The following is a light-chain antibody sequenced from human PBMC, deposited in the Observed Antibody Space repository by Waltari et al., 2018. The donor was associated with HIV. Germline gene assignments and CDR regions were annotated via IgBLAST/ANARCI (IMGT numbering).Light chain of an antibody. CDR1: QDINNY. Sequence: DIQMTQSPSSLSASVGERVTITCQASQDINNYLNWYQQKPGAAPKLLIYAVANLEAGVPSRFRGSGSGSTFSLTINNLQLEDAATYFCQHYDFLPFSFGPGTRV. V-gene: IGKV1-33*01. CDR2: AVA. J-gene: IGKJ3*01. CDR3: QHYDFLPFS.